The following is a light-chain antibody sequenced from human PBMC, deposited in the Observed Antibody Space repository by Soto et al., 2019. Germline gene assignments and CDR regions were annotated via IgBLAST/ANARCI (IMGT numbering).Light chain of an antibody. J-gene: IGKJ3*01. CDR2: AAV. CDR3: HHLNSYPPEVT. Sequence: IQLTQSPSSLSASVGDRITITCWASQGISTYLAWYQQKPGKAPKLLIYAAVTLQTGVPSRFSGSGAGTDFTLTSISLQPADFGTYYCHHLNSYPPEVTFGPGTKVDVK. CDR1: QGISTY. V-gene: IGKV1-9*01.